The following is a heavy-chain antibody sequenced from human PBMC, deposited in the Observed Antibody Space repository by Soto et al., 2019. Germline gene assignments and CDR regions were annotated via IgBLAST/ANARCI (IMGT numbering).Heavy chain of an antibody. V-gene: IGHV1-69*13. J-gene: IGHJ4*02. D-gene: IGHD1-1*01. CDR1: GGTFSSYA. CDR3: ARQTGTLSPFDY. Sequence: SVKVSCKASGGTFSSYAISWVRQAPGQGLEWMGGTIPIFGTANYAQKFQGRVTITADESTGTAYMELSSLRSEDTAVYYCARQTGTLSPFDYWGQGTLVTSPQ. CDR2: TIPIFGTA.